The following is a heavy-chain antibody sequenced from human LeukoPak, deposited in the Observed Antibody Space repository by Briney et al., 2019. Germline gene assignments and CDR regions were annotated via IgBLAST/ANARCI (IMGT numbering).Heavy chain of an antibody. V-gene: IGHV4-39*07. Sequence: SETLSLTCTVSVVSISSSSYYWGWIRQPPGKGLEWIGSIYYSGSTYYNPSLKSRVTISVDTSKNQFSLKLRSVTAADTAVYYCARDPMTATGYWGQGTLVTVSS. D-gene: IGHD5-24*01. CDR2: IYYSGST. J-gene: IGHJ4*02. CDR1: VVSISSSSYY. CDR3: ARDPMTATGY.